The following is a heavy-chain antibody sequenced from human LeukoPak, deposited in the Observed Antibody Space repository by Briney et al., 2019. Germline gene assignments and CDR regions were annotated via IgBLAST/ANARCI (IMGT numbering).Heavy chain of an antibody. V-gene: IGHV3-23*01. CDR3: AKDGQIVVVSHFDY. J-gene: IGHJ4*02. D-gene: IGHD3-22*01. Sequence: PGGSLRLSCAASGFTFSSYAMSWVRQASGKGLEWVSAISGSGGSTYYADSVKGRFTISRDNSKNTLYLQMNSLRAEDTAVYYCAKDGQIVVVSHFDYWGRGTLVTVSS. CDR1: GFTFSSYA. CDR2: ISGSGGST.